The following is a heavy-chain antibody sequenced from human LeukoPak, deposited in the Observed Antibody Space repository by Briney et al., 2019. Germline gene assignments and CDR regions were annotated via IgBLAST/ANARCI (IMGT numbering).Heavy chain of an antibody. D-gene: IGHD2-21*02. CDR1: GGTFSSYA. Sequence: SVKVSCKASGGTFSSYAISWVRQAPGQGLEWMGGIIPIFGTADYAQKFQGRVTITADESTSTAYMELSSLRSEDTAVYYCARLSRTGGDGADYWGQGTLVTVSS. V-gene: IGHV1-69*13. J-gene: IGHJ4*02. CDR3: ARLSRTGGDGADY. CDR2: IIPIFGTA.